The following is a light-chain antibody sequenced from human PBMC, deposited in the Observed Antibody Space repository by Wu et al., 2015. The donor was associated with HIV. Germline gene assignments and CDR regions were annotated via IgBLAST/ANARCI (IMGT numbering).Light chain of an antibody. CDR3: QPYNSWPLT. CDR2: DAS. CDR1: QSVRNY. V-gene: IGKV3D-15*01. J-gene: IGKJ4*01. Sequence: EIVLTQSPATLSVSPGERATLSCRASQSVRNYLAWFQQKPGQAPRLLIYDASNRATGIPARFSGSGSGTEFTLTISSLQSEDFAVYYCQPYNSWPLTFGGGTKVEIK.